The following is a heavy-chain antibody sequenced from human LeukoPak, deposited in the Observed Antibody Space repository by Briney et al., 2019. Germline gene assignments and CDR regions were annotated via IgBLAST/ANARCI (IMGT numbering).Heavy chain of an antibody. Sequence: GGSLRLSCAASGFIFSSYAMSWVRQAPGKGLEWVSAISGSGGRTYYAESVKGRFTISRDNSKNTLYLQMNSLRAEDTAVYYCAKPSLYYYDTSGYYRYWYFDLWGRGTLVTVSS. CDR3: AKPSLYYYDTSGYYRYWYFDL. D-gene: IGHD3-22*01. CDR1: GFIFSSYA. J-gene: IGHJ2*01. V-gene: IGHV3-23*01. CDR2: ISGSGGRT.